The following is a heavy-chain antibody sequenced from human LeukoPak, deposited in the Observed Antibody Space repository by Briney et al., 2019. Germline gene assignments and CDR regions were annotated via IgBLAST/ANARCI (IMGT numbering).Heavy chain of an antibody. CDR3: ARVPLHDDSGHYYPH. CDR2: INGGNGNT. Sequence: GASVTVSCTTSGYTFTIYGMHWVRQAPGQSLEWMGWINGGNGNTKYSEKFQGRVTIIRDTSASTAYMELSSLRSEDTAVYYCARVPLHDDSGHYYPHWGQGTLVTVSS. V-gene: IGHV1-3*01. D-gene: IGHD3-22*01. CDR1: GYTFTIYG. J-gene: IGHJ1*01.